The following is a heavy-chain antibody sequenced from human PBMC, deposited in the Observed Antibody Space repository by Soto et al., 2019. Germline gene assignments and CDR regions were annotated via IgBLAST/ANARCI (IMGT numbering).Heavy chain of an antibody. CDR2: ISAYNGNT. V-gene: IGHV1-18*04. J-gene: IGHJ6*02. Sequence: XSVKVSCKASGYTFTSYGISWVRQAPGQGLEWMGWISAYNGNTNYAQKLQGRVTMTTDTSTSTAYMELRSLRSDDTAVYYCARVITSVDIVVVVAANPYYYYYGMDVWGQGTTVTVSS. CDR1: GYTFTSYG. D-gene: IGHD2-15*01. CDR3: ARVITSVDIVVVVAANPYYYYYGMDV.